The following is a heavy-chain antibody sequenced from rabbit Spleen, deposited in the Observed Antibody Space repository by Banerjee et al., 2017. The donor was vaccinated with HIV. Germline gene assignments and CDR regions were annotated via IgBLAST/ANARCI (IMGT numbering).Heavy chain of an antibody. V-gene: IGHV1S7*01. Sequence: QLVESGGGLFQPGGSLALTCKASGFSLNSDYVMCWVRQAPGKGLEWIGYIDPIFSTTHYASWVNGRFTISSHNAQNTLYLQLNSLTAADTATYFCTRGDTGSNYASNFWGPGTLVTVS. CDR3: TRGDTGSNYASNF. D-gene: IGHD8-1*01. J-gene: IGHJ4*01. CDR2: IDPIFSTT. CDR1: GFSLNSDY.